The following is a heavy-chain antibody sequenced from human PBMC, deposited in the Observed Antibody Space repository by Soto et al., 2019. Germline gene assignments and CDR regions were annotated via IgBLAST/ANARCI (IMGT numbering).Heavy chain of an antibody. Sequence: QLQLQESGPGLVKPSETLSLTCTVSGGSISSSSYYWGWIRQPPGKGLEWIGSIYYSGSTYYNPSLKSRVTISVDTSKNQFSLKLSSVTAADTAVYYCARSPTYPAAGTEEYFDYWGQGTLVTVSS. D-gene: IGHD6-13*01. CDR1: GGSISSSSYY. CDR2: IYYSGST. J-gene: IGHJ4*02. CDR3: ARSPTYPAAGTEEYFDY. V-gene: IGHV4-39*01.